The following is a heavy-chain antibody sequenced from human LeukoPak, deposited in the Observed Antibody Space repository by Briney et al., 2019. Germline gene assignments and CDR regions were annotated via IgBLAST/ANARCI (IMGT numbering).Heavy chain of an antibody. D-gene: IGHD2-2*01. CDR2: ISSSGGGSTI. CDR1: GFTFSASW. V-gene: IGHV3-48*02. J-gene: IGHJ4*02. CDR3: ARAGYCSSFSCYVPNY. Sequence: GGSLRLSCAASGFTFSASWMLWVRQAPGKGLEWVSYISSSGGGSTIYYADSVRGRFTISRDNAKNSLYLQMSSLRDEDTAVYFCARAGYCSSFSCYVPNYWGQGTLVTVSS.